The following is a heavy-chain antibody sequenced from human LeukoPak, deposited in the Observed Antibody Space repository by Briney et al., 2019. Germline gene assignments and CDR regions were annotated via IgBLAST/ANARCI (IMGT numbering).Heavy chain of an antibody. CDR1: GYTFTSYD. D-gene: IGHD3-10*01. V-gene: IGHV1-8*01. Sequence: ASVKVSCKASGYTFTSYDINWMRQATGQGLEWMGWMNPNSGNTGYAQKFQGRVTMTRNTSISTAYMELSSLRSEDTAVYYCARAHSLLWFRGRMYYFDYWGQGTLVTVSS. J-gene: IGHJ4*02. CDR3: ARAHSLLWFRGRMYYFDY. CDR2: MNPNSGNT.